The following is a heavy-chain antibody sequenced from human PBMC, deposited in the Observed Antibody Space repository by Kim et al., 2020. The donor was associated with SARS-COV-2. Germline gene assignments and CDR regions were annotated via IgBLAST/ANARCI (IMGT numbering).Heavy chain of an antibody. CDR1: GYSFTSYW. V-gene: IGHV5-51*01. D-gene: IGHD6-19*01. CDR3: ARLAVAGISY. Sequence: GESLKISCKGSGYSFTSYWIGWVRQMPGKALEWMGIIYPGDSDTRYSPSFQGQVTISAVKSISTAYLLWSSLKAADTAMYYCARLAVAGISYWGQGTLVTVSS. J-gene: IGHJ4*02. CDR2: IYPGDSDT.